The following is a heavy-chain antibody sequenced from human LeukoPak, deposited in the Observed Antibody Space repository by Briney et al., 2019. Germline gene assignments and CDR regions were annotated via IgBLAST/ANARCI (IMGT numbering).Heavy chain of an antibody. D-gene: IGHD3-3*01. Sequence: GGSLRLSCAASGFTFSSYSMNWVRQAPGKGLEWVSSISSSSSYIYYADSVKGRFTISRDNAKNSLHLQMNSLRAEDTAVYYCARDPVRFFNAVYYYYMDVWGKGTTVTVSS. CDR3: ARDPVRFFNAVYYYYMDV. J-gene: IGHJ6*03. V-gene: IGHV3-21*01. CDR2: ISSSSSYI. CDR1: GFTFSSYS.